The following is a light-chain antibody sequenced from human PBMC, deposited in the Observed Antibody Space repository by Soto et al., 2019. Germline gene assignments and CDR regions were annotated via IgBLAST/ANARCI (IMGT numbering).Light chain of an antibody. V-gene: IGLV2-14*03. CDR3: KSYPSASTYV. CDR1: GSDIGTYNY. Sequence: QSALTQPASVSGSPGQSISISCTGTGSDIGTYNYVSWYQHHPGKAPKFIIYDVTNRPSGVSDRFSGSKSGNTASLTISGLQAEDEADYFCKSYPSASTYVFGTGTSHRP. J-gene: IGLJ1*01. CDR2: DVT.